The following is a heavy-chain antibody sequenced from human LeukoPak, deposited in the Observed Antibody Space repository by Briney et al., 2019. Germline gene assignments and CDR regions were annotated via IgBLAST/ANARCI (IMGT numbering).Heavy chain of an antibody. CDR1: GFTFSTYW. CDR3: VRADYVAY. Sequence: GGSLRLSCIGSGFTFSTYWMHWVRQAPGKGLVWVSRIDYDGVTTNYADSVKGRFTISRDNPKNTLYLQMDSLRAEDTAVYYCVRADYVAYWGQGSLVTVSS. CDR2: IDYDGVTT. D-gene: IGHD3-16*01. J-gene: IGHJ4*02. V-gene: IGHV3-74*01.